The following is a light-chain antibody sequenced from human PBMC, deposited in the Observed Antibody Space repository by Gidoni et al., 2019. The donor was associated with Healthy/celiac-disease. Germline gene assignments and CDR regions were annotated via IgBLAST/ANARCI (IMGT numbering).Light chain of an antibody. Sequence: DIQMTQSPSSLFASVGDRVTITCQASQDISNYLNWYQQKPGKAPKLLIYDASNLETGVPSRFSGSGSGSDFTFTISSLQPEDIATYYCQQYDNLSPLTFGGGTKVEIK. CDR1: QDISNY. CDR3: QQYDNLSPLT. CDR2: DAS. J-gene: IGKJ4*01. V-gene: IGKV1-33*01.